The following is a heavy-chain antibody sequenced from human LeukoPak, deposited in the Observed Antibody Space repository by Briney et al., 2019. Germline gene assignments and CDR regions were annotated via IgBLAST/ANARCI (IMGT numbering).Heavy chain of an antibody. CDR2: ISAYNGNT. CDR1: GYTFTGYY. J-gene: IGHJ5*02. Sequence: GASVKVSCKASGYTFTGYYMHWVRQAPGQGLEWMGWISAYNGNTNYAQKLQGRVTMTTDTSTSTAYMELRSLRSDDTAVYYCARAYSWRAAAGNNWFDPWGQGTLVTVSS. V-gene: IGHV1-18*04. D-gene: IGHD6-13*01. CDR3: ARAYSWRAAAGNNWFDP.